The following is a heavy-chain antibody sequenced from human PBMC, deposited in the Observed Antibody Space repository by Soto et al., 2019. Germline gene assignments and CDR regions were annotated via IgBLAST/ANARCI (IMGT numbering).Heavy chain of an antibody. CDR3: AKSRRGEMATD. J-gene: IGHJ4*02. D-gene: IGHD5-12*01. CDR1: GYTFINYH. Sequence: QVQLVQSGGEVKKPGASVTVSCKASGYTFINYHITWVRQAPGQGLEWMAWINTYNGMTDYAQKFQGRVTMTRDTSTSTAYMELRNLGSGDTAVYFCAKSRRGEMATDWGQGTLVTVSS. V-gene: IGHV1-18*01. CDR2: INTYNGMT.